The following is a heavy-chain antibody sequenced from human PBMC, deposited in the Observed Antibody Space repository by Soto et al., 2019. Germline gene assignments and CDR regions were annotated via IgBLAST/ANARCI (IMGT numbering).Heavy chain of an antibody. CDR3: ARDPKSHRIAVAGTRGNWFDP. J-gene: IGHJ5*02. V-gene: IGHV1-18*01. Sequence: QVQLVQSGAEVKKPGASVKVSCKASGYTFTSYGISSVRQAPGQGLEWMGWISAYNGNTNYAQKLQGRVTMTTDTSTSTAYMELRSLRSDDTAVYYCARDPKSHRIAVAGTRGNWFDPWGQGTLVTVSS. CDR2: ISAYNGNT. D-gene: IGHD6-19*01. CDR1: GYTFTSYG.